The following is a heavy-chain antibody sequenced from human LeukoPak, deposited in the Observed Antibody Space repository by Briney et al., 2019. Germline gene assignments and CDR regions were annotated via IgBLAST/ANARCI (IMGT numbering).Heavy chain of an antibody. CDR3: ARGGSSWSFDY. CDR1: GFTFSDHY. CDR2: ISTSGTTI. V-gene: IGHV3-11*01. Sequence: GGSLRLSCAASGFTFSDHYMSWIRQAPGKGLEWVSYISTSGTTIYYAGSVKGRFTIFRENTKNSLYLQMNNLRAEDTAVYYCARGGSSWSFDYWGQGTLVTVSS. J-gene: IGHJ4*02. D-gene: IGHD6-13*01.